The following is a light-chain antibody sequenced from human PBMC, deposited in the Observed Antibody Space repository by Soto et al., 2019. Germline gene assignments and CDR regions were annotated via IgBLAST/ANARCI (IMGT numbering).Light chain of an antibody. V-gene: IGKV1-39*01. Sequence: DIQMTQSPSSLSASVGDRVTITCRASQSISSYLNWYQQKPGKAPKLLIYAASSLQSGVPSRFSGCGSGTDFPLTISSLQPDDFATYYCQQSYSTPPLTLGPVTKVDIK. CDR2: AAS. J-gene: IGKJ3*01. CDR3: QQSYSTPPLT. CDR1: QSISSY.